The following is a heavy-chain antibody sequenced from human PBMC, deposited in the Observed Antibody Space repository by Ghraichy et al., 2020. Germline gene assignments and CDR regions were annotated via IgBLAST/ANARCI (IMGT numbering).Heavy chain of an antibody. Sequence: GGSLRLSCEASGFSFNKYAMHWVRQAPGKGLEWVAVIVYDGSKVSYAESVKGRFTISRDNSKNIVILQMNSLKGEDTAVYYCARDGDDVTVTFYGMDVWGQGTTVTV. CDR3: ARDGDDVTVTFYGMDV. CDR2: IVYDGSKV. V-gene: IGHV3-33*08. J-gene: IGHJ6*02. CDR1: GFSFNKYA. D-gene: IGHD4-11*01.